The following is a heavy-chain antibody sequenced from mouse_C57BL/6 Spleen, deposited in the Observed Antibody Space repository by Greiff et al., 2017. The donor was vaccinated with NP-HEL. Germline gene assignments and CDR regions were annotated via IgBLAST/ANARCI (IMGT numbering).Heavy chain of an antibody. D-gene: IGHD1-1*01. CDR2: IYPRSGNT. J-gene: IGHJ4*01. Sequence: VQLQESGAELARPGASVKLSCKASGYTFTSYGISWVKQRTGQGLEWIGEIYPRSGNTYYNEKFKGKATLTADKSSSTAYMELRSLTSEDSAVYFCARFITTVEGYAMDYWGQGTSVTASS. CDR1: GYTFTSYG. V-gene: IGHV1-81*01. CDR3: ARFITTVEGYAMDY.